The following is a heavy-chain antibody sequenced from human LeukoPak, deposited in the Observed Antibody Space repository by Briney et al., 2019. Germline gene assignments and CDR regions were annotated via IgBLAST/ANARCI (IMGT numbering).Heavy chain of an antibody. V-gene: IGHV3-66*03. D-gene: IGHD1-26*01. J-gene: IGHJ5*02. CDR2: YSSGAT. CDR3: AKDGVGATWFGH. Sequence: YSSGATYYAESVKGRFSISRDSSKNTLDLQMNTLRTEDTAVYYCAKDGVGATWFGHWGQGALVTVSS.